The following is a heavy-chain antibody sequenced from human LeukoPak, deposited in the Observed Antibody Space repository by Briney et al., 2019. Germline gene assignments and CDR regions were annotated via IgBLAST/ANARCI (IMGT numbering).Heavy chain of an antibody. D-gene: IGHD2-2*01. CDR3: ARATVVVVPAASNWYFDL. V-gene: IGHV6-1*01. CDR1: GDSVSSNSAA. CDR2: TYYRSKWYN. Sequence: SQTLSLTFAISGDSVSSNSAAWNWIRQSPSRGLEWLGRTYYRSKWYNDYAVSVKSRITINPDTSKNQFSLQLNSVTPEDTAVYYCARATVVVVPAASNWYFDLWGRGTLVTVSS. J-gene: IGHJ2*01.